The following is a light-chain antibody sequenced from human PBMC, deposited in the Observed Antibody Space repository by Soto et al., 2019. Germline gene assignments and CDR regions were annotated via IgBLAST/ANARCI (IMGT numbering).Light chain of an antibody. CDR3: LQHNSYPRT. J-gene: IGKJ1*01. CDR1: QSIDSH. Sequence: DIQMTQSPSSLSASIGDRVIITCRASQSIDSHLNWYQQKPGKAPKRLIYAASSLQSGVPSRFSGSGSGTEFTLTISSLQPEDFATYYCLQHNSYPRTFGQGTKVEIK. CDR2: AAS. V-gene: IGKV1-17*01.